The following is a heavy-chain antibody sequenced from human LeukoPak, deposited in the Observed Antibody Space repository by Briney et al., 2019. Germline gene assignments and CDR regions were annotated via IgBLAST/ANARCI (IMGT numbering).Heavy chain of an antibody. CDR1: GGSISSGSYY. D-gene: IGHD2-15*01. V-gene: IGHV4-61*02. CDR3: ARTEDYYYYMDV. J-gene: IGHJ6*03. CDR2: IYPSGST. Sequence: SETLSLTCTVSGGSISSGSYYWNWIRQPAGKGLEWIGRIYPSGSTNYNPSLKSRATISIDTSKNLFSLKLSSVTAADTAVYYCARTEDYYYYMDVWGKGTTVTVSS.